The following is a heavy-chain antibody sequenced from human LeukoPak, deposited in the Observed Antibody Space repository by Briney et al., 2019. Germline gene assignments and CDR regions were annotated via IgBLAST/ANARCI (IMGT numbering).Heavy chain of an antibody. D-gene: IGHD2-15*01. Sequence: GASVKVSCKASGYTFTGYYMHWVRQAPGQGLEWMGWINPNSGGTNYAQKFQGRVTMTRDTSISTAYMELSRLRSDDTAVYYCARAPFCGGSCLGVGNWGQGTLVTVSS. CDR3: ARAPFCGGSCLGVGN. CDR1: GYTFTGYY. CDR2: INPNSGGT. V-gene: IGHV1-2*02. J-gene: IGHJ4*02.